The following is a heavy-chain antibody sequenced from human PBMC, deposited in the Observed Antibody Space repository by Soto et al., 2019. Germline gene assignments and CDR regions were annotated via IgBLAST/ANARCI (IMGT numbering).Heavy chain of an antibody. D-gene: IGHD2-2*01. Sequence: GGSLRLSCAASGFTFDDYAMHWVRQAPGKGLEWVSGISWNSGSIGYADSVKGRFTISRDNAKNSLYLQMNSLRAEDTALYYCAKFAPSDSRNIVVVPAAMDYYYMDVWGKGTTVTVSS. CDR1: GFTFDDYA. CDR3: AKFAPSDSRNIVVVPAAMDYYYMDV. J-gene: IGHJ6*03. CDR2: ISWNSGSI. V-gene: IGHV3-9*01.